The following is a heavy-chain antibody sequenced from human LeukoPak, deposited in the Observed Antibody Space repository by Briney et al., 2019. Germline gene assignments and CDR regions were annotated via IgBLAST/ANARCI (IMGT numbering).Heavy chain of an antibody. Sequence: PGGSLRLSCAASGFTFSSYGMHWVRQAPGKGLEWVAIISNDGRNKYYADSVKGRLTISRDNSKNTLYLQMDSLRAEDTAVYYCAKTKAALQLWATPGDHWGQGTLVTVSS. V-gene: IGHV3-30*18. J-gene: IGHJ4*02. CDR2: ISNDGRNK. CDR1: GFTFSSYG. D-gene: IGHD5-18*01. CDR3: AKTKAALQLWATPGDH.